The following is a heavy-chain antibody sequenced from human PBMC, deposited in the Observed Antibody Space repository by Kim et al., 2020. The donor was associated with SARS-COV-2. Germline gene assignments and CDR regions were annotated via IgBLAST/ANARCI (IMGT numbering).Heavy chain of an antibody. D-gene: IGHD2-2*01. CDR1: GGTFSSYA. CDR2: IIPIFGTA. CDR3: ARGERDIVVVPAAIIPYYYYYGMDV. J-gene: IGHJ6*02. V-gene: IGHV1-69*13. Sequence: SVKVSCKASGGTFSSYAISWVRQAPGQGLEWMGGIIPIFGTANYAQKFQGRVTITADESTSTAYMELSSLRSEDTAVYYCARGERDIVVVPAAIIPYYYYYGMDVWGQGTTVTVSS.